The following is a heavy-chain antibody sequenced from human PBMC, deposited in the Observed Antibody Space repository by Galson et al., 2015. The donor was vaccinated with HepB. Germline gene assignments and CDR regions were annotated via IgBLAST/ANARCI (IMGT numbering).Heavy chain of an antibody. CDR2: IKEDGGEE. Sequence: SLRLSCATSGFTFSTYWMGWVRQAPGKGLEWVANIKEDGGEEYYVDSVKGRFTISRDNAKNSLYLQMNSLSAEDTAVYYCVRCGARGTGDYWGQGALVTVSS. J-gene: IGHJ4*02. V-gene: IGHV3-7*01. CDR1: GFTFSTYW. D-gene: IGHD7-27*01. CDR3: VRCGARGTGDY.